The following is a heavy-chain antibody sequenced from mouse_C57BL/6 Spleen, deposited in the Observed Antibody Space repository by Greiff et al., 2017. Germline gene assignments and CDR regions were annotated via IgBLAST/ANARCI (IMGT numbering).Heavy chain of an antibody. Sequence: EVQLQQSGPVLVKPGASVKMSCKASGYTFTDYYMNWVKQSHGKSLEWIGVINPYNGGTSYNQKFKGKATLTVDKSSSTAYMELNSLTSEDSAVYYCARNDDYDGGVDYWGQGTTLTVSS. V-gene: IGHV1-19*01. CDR3: ARNDDYDGGVDY. CDR2: INPYNGGT. D-gene: IGHD2-4*01. CDR1: GYTFTDYY. J-gene: IGHJ2*01.